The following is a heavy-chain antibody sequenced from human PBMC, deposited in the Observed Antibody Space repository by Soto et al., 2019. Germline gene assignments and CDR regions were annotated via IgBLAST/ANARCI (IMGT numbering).Heavy chain of an antibody. CDR1: GYTFTSYA. Sequence: ASVKVSCKASGYTFTSYAMHWVRQAPAQRIEWMGWINAGNGNTKYSQKFQGRVTITRDTSASTAYMELRSLSSEATAAYYCARASGGVAGTGVWFDPWGQGTLVTVSS. D-gene: IGHD6-19*01. J-gene: IGHJ5*02. V-gene: IGHV1-3*01. CDR2: INAGNGNT. CDR3: ARASGGVAGTGVWFDP.